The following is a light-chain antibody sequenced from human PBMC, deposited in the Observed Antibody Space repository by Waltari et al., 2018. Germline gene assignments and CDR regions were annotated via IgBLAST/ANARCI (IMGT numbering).Light chain of an antibody. V-gene: IGLV3-10*01. CDR2: EDN. J-gene: IGLJ1*01. Sequence: SDELTQPPSVSVSPGQTARITCPGDALPKKCAHWYQQKSGQAPVVVTYEDNKRPSEIPESFSGTSTEIMATLTVSGGEMEEKANYYCYSTDSSGLEVVGTGSNVTV. CDR1: ALPKKC. CDR3: YSTDSSGLEV.